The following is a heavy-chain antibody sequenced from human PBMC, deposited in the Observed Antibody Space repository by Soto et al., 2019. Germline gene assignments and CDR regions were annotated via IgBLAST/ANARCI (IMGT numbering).Heavy chain of an antibody. D-gene: IGHD6-19*01. CDR1: GYTFTSYG. Sequence: QVQLVQSGAEVKKPGASVKVSCKASGYTFTSYGISWVRHAPGQGLEWMGWISAYNGNTNYAQKLQGRVTMTTDTSTSTAYMELRSLRSDDTAVYYCARDVARAVAGGFEAYWGQGTLVTVSS. V-gene: IGHV1-18*04. J-gene: IGHJ4*02. CDR2: ISAYNGNT. CDR3: ARDVARAVAGGFEAY.